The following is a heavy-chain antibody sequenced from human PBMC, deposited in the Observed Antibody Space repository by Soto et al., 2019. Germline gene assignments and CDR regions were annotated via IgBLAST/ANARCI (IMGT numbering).Heavy chain of an antibody. V-gene: IGHV3-33*01. CDR1: GFSFSSYG. D-gene: IGHD2-21*01. CDR2: IWYDGSNK. CDR3: ARDASCIFDF. J-gene: IGHJ4*02. Sequence: GGSLRLSCAASGFSFSSYGMHWVRQAPGKGLEWVAIIWYDGSNKVYADSVKGRFTISRDNPKSTVFLQMNSLRAEDTAVYYCARDASCIFDFWGQGTLVTVSS.